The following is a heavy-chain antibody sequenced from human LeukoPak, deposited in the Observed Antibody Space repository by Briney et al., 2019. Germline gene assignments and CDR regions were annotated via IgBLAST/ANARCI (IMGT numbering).Heavy chain of an antibody. Sequence: PGGSLRLSCAASGFTFSDHYMDWVRLAPGKGLEWVGRVRNKANSYITMYAASVKGRFTISRNDSENSLYLQMNSLKTEDTAVYYCGRIRGSYLHWYFDLWGRGTLVTVSS. CDR1: GFTFSDHY. CDR3: GRIRGSYLHWYFDL. V-gene: IGHV3-72*01. J-gene: IGHJ2*01. CDR2: VRNKANSYIT. D-gene: IGHD1-26*01.